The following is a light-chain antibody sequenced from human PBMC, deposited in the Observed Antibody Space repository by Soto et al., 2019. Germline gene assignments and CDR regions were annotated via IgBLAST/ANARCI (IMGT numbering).Light chain of an antibody. V-gene: IGKV2-28*01. J-gene: IGKJ1*01. CDR1: QSLLHSDGYNY. Sequence: DIVMTQSPLSLPVTPGEPASISCMSSQSLLHSDGYNYLDWYLQKPGQSPQLLICLGSNRASGVPDRFSGSGSGTDFTLTISRVEAEDFGVYYCMQALQTPWTFGQGTQGEIK. CDR2: LGS. CDR3: MQALQTPWT.